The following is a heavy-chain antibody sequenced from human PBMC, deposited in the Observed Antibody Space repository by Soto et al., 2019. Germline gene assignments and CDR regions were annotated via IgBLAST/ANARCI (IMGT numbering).Heavy chain of an antibody. J-gene: IGHJ4*02. Sequence: QVQLVQSGAEVKNPGASVKVSCKTSGDTFTGYYMHWVRQAPGQGLEWMGWINPHSGDTDYAQTFQGRVTMTRDTSISTAYMESSRLRSNDTAFYYCARGYSTGWYSSVFFDYWGQGTLVTVSS. V-gene: IGHV1-2*02. CDR3: ARGYSTGWYSSVFFDY. D-gene: IGHD6-19*01. CDR2: INPHSGDT. CDR1: GDTFTGYY.